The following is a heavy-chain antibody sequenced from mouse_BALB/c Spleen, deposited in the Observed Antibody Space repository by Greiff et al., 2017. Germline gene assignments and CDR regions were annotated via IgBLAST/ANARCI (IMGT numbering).Heavy chain of an antibody. CDR1: GFTFSSFG. V-gene: IGHV5-17*02. CDR3: AGGGLRGMDY. J-gene: IGHJ4*01. CDR2: ISSGSSTI. Sequence: EVMLVESGGGLVQPGGSRKLSCAASGFTFSSFGMHWVRQAPEKGLEWVAYISSGSSTIYYADTVKGRFTISRDNPKNTLFLQMTSLRSEDTAMYYCAGGGLRGMDYWGQGTSVTVSS. D-gene: IGHD2-4*01.